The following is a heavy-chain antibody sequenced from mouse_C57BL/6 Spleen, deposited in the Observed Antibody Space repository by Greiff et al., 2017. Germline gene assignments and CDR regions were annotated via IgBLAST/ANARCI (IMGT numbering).Heavy chain of an antibody. D-gene: IGHD1-1*02. CDR2: IRNKANGYTT. V-gene: IGHV7-3*01. J-gene: IGHJ1*03. CDR3: ARFGSYEYFDV. Sequence: EVQLVESGGGLVQPGGSLSLSCAASGFTFTDYYMSWVRQPPGKALEWLGFIRNKANGYTTEYSASVKGRFTISRDNSQSILYLQMNALRAEDSATYYCARFGSYEYFDVWGTGTTVTVSS. CDR1: GFTFTDYY.